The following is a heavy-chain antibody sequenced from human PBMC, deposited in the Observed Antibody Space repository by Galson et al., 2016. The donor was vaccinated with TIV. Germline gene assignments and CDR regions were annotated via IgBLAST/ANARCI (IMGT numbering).Heavy chain of an antibody. D-gene: IGHD3-22*01. Sequence: SLRLSCATSGFTFSSYALTWVRQAPGKGLEWVSAISGGGGSSYYGDSVTGRFTISRDNSEKMLYLQMNSLRAEDTAVYYCAKVPSSGFSYYYGIDVWGQGTTVTVS. V-gene: IGHV3-23*01. CDR2: ISGGGGSS. CDR1: GFTFSSYA. J-gene: IGHJ6*02. CDR3: AKVPSSGFSYYYGIDV.